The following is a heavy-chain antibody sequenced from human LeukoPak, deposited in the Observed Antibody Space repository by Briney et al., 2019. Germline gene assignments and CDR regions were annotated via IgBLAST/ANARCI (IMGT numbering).Heavy chain of an antibody. J-gene: IGHJ6*03. Sequence: GGSLRLSCAASGFTFDSNGMHWVRQAPGKGLEWVAVISYDGSNKYYADSVKGRFTISRDNSKNTLYLQMNSLRAEDTAVYYCARGAELLWFGEYPFYYMDVWGKGTTVTVSS. CDR2: ISYDGSNK. V-gene: IGHV3-30*19. D-gene: IGHD3-10*01. CDR1: GFTFDSNG. CDR3: ARGAELLWFGEYPFYYMDV.